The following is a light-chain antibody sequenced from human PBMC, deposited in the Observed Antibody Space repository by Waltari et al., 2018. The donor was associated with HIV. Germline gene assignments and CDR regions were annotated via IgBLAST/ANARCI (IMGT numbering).Light chain of an antibody. CDR2: WAS. CDR3: QQYYVIPRT. CDR1: QNIVDIHNNKSC. Sequence: DIVMTQSPDSLTVSLGERATINCTSSQNIVDIHNNKSCLAWYQQKPGQPPKLLLYWASSRESGVPDRFTGGESGTDFTLTITSLQADDVAVYYCQQYYVIPRTFGRGTKLEIK. J-gene: IGKJ2*01. V-gene: IGKV4-1*01.